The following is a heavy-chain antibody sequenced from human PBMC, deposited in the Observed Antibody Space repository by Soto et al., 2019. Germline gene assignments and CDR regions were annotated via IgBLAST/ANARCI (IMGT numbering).Heavy chain of an antibody. CDR2: ISSSSSYI. J-gene: IGHJ4*02. Sequence: GSLRLSCAAPGFTFSSYSMNWVRQAPGKGLEWVSSISSSSSYIYYADSVKGRFTITRDNAKNSLYLQMNSLRAEDTAVYYCARDHYDSSGYFDYWGQGTLVTVSS. CDR1: GFTFSSYS. D-gene: IGHD3-22*01. CDR3: ARDHYDSSGYFDY. V-gene: IGHV3-21*01.